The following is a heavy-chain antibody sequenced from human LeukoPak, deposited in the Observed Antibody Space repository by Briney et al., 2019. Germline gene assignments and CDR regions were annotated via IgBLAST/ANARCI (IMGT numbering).Heavy chain of an antibody. Sequence: PETLSLTCTVSGGSLSSDYWTWIRQPPGKRLQWIGYIYYSGSTNYNPSLKSRVTISVDTSKNQFSLKLSSVTATDTAVYYCARLGNRDGYNYFLDYWGQGILVTVSS. V-gene: IGHV4-59*08. CDR3: ARLGNRDGYNYFLDY. J-gene: IGHJ4*02. CDR2: IYYSGST. D-gene: IGHD5-24*01. CDR1: GGSLSSDY.